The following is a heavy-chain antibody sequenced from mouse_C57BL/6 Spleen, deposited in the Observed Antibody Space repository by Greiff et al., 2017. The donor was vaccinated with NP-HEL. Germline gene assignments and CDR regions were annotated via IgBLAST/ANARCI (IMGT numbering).Heavy chain of an antibody. V-gene: IGHV1-15*01. D-gene: IGHD2-5*01. CDR1: GYTFTDYE. Sequence: QVQLQQSGAELVRPGASVTLSCKASGYTFTDYEMHWVKQTPVHGLEWIGAIDPETGGTAYTQKFNGKAILTADKSSSTAYMELRSLTSEDSAVYYCTRGDYSNYPHFAYWGQGTLVTVSA. J-gene: IGHJ3*01. CDR2: IDPETGGT. CDR3: TRGDYSNYPHFAY.